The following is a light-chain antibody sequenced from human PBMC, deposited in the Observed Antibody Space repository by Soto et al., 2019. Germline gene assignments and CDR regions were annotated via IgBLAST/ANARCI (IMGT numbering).Light chain of an antibody. J-gene: IGKJ5*01. V-gene: IGKV3-15*01. CDR2: GAS. Sequence: ETVMTQSPGTLSVSPGERATLSCRASQSVASNLAWYQQKPGQAPRLLIYGASTRASGIPARFSASGSGTEFTLTISSLQSEDFAVYYCQQFNYWPPITFGQGTRLEIK. CDR3: QQFNYWPPIT. CDR1: QSVASN.